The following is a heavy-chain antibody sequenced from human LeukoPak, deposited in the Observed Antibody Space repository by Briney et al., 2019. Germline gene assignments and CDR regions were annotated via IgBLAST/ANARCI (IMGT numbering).Heavy chain of an antibody. Sequence: GASVKVSCTASGYSFSDYGISWVRQAPGQGLEWMGWISAYNGNTNYVQKFQGRVTMTTDTSTNIADMELRSLRSDDTAAYYCARDDREQWLPPNGMDVWGQGTTVIVSS. CDR1: GYSFSDYG. CDR2: ISAYNGNT. J-gene: IGHJ6*02. CDR3: ARDDREQWLPPNGMDV. V-gene: IGHV1-18*01. D-gene: IGHD6-19*01.